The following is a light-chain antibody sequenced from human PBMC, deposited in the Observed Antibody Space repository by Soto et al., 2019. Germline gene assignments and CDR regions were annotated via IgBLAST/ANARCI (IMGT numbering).Light chain of an antibody. CDR3: QQYNSWPPWT. V-gene: IGKV3-15*01. CDR1: QSVSNN. J-gene: IGKJ1*01. CDR2: DAS. Sequence: ILMTQSPATLSVSPGERATLSCRASQSVSNNLAWYQQKPGQAPRLLIYDASTRATGIPARFSGSGSGTEFTLTICGRQSEDFAVYYGQQYNSWPPWTFGQGTKVEIK.